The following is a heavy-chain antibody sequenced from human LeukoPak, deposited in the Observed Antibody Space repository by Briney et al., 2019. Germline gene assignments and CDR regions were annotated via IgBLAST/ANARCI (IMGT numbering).Heavy chain of an antibody. CDR3: ARVSSSSFLGY. Sequence: GGSLRLSCAASGFTFSSYSMNWVRQAPGKGLEWVSSISSGSSYMYYADSVKGRFTISRDNAKNSLYLQMNSLRAEDTAVYYCARVSSSSFLGYWGPGTLVTVSS. V-gene: IGHV3-21*01. D-gene: IGHD6-6*01. CDR2: ISSGSSYM. CDR1: GFTFSSYS. J-gene: IGHJ4*02.